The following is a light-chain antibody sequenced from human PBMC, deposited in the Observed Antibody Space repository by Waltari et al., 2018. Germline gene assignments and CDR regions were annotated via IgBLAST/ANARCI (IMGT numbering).Light chain of an antibody. Sequence: QSALTQPASVSGSPGKSITISCTGTSSDVGAYNYVSWYQQHPGKSPKLMIFDVSNRPSRVPNRFSGSKSGNTASLTISGLQAEDEAGYYCSSYISSSTLELFGGGTSLTVL. CDR2: DVS. CDR3: SSYISSSTLEL. CDR1: SSDVGAYNY. V-gene: IGLV2-14*03. J-gene: IGLJ2*01.